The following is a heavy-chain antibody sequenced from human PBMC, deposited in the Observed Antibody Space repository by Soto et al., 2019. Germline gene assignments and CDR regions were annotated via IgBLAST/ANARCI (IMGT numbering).Heavy chain of an antibody. Sequence: EVQLVESGGGLVKPGGSLRLSCAASGFTFSSYSMNWVRQAPGKGLEWVSSISSSSSYIYYADSVKGRFTISRDNHKNSLYLQMNSLRAEDTAVYYCARTPPQWLVYWYFDLWGRGTLVTVSS. V-gene: IGHV3-21*01. D-gene: IGHD6-19*01. CDR2: ISSSSSYI. CDR3: ARTPPQWLVYWYFDL. J-gene: IGHJ2*01. CDR1: GFTFSSYS.